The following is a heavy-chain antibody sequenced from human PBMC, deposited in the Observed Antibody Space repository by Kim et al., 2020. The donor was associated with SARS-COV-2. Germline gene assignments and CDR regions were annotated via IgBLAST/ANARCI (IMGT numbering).Heavy chain of an antibody. V-gene: IGHV3-9*01. CDR1: GFTFDDYA. CDR2: ISWNSGSI. CDR3: ATDQYSTLEYYFDY. J-gene: IGHJ4*02. Sequence: GGSLRLSCAASGFTFDDYAMHWVRQAPGKGLEWVSGISWNSGSIGYADSVKGRFTISRDNAKNSLYLQMNSLSAEDTALYYCATDQYSTLEYYFDYWGQG. D-gene: IGHD6-6*01.